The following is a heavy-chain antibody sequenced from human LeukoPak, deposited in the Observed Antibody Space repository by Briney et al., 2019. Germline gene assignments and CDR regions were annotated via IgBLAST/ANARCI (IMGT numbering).Heavy chain of an antibody. CDR3: ARDPGYCSGGSCSHYYYYYMDV. CDR2: INPNSGDT. Sequence: WASVKVSCKASGYIFNYYYIHWVRQAPGQGLEWMGWINPNSGDTNFAQKFQGRVTMTRDTSISAAHMELISLKSDDTAVYFCARDPGYCSGGSCSHYYYYYMDVWGKGTTVTISS. V-gene: IGHV1-2*02. J-gene: IGHJ6*03. CDR1: GYIFNYYY. D-gene: IGHD2-15*01.